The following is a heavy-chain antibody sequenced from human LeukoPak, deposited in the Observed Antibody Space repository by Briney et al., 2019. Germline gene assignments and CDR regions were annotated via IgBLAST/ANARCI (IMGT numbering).Heavy chain of an antibody. V-gene: IGHV3-21*01. CDR2: ISSSSYI. J-gene: IGHJ4*02. CDR3: ARDLTGTDFDY. CDR1: GFTFSSYS. Sequence: GGSLRLSCAASGFTFSSYSMNWVRQAPGKGLEWVSSISSSSYIYYADSVKGRFTISRDNAKNSLYLQMNSLRAEDTAVYYCARDLTGTDFDYWGQGTLVTVSS. D-gene: IGHD1-20*01.